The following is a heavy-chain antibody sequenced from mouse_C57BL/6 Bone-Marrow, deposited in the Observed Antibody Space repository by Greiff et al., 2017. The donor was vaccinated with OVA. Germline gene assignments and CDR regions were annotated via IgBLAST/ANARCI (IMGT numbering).Heavy chain of an antibody. CDR1: GYTFTSYW. V-gene: IGHV1-55*01. Sequence: VQLQQSGAELVKPGASVKMSCKASGYTFTSYWITWVKQRPGQGLEWIGDIYPGSGSTNYNEKFKSKATLTVDTSSSTAYMQLSSLTSEDSAVYYCARSLDYDGDFDVWGTGTTVTVSS. D-gene: IGHD2-4*01. J-gene: IGHJ1*03. CDR3: ARSLDYDGDFDV. CDR2: IYPGSGST.